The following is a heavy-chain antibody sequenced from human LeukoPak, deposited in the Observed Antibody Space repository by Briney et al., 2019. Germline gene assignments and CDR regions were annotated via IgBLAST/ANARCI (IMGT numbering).Heavy chain of an antibody. J-gene: IGHJ5*02. CDR2: IYYSGST. V-gene: IGHV4-39*01. D-gene: IGHD3-16*01. CDR1: GGSISSSSYY. Sequence: SETMSLTCSVSGGSISSSSYYWGWIRQPPGKGLEWIGSIYYSGSTYYNPSLKSRVTISVDTSKNQFSLKLSSVTAADTAVYYCARSGGADNWFDPWGQGTLVTVSS. CDR3: ARSGGADNWFDP.